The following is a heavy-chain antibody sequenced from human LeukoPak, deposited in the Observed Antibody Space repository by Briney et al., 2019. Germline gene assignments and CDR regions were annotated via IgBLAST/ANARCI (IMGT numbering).Heavy chain of an antibody. Sequence: GGSLRLSCAASGFTFSSYTMSWVRQAPGKGLEWVSAISGSGGSTYYADSVKGRFTISRDNSKNTLYLQMNSLRAEDTAVYYCAKDREPCIAVFDYWGQGTLVTVSS. D-gene: IGHD6-19*01. V-gene: IGHV3-23*01. CDR1: GFTFSSYT. CDR2: ISGSGGST. J-gene: IGHJ4*02. CDR3: AKDREPCIAVFDY.